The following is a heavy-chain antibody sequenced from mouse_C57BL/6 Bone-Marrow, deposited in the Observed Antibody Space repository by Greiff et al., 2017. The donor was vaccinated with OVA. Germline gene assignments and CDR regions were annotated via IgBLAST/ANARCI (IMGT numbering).Heavy chain of an antibody. CDR3: ARRGWLLRGGAMDY. D-gene: IGHD2-3*01. CDR2: INPNNGGT. Sequence: VQLQQSGPELVKPGASVKIPCKASGYTFTDYNMDWVKQSHGKSLEWIGDINPNNGGTIYNQKFKGKATLTVDKSSSTAYMELRSLTSEDTAVYYWARRGWLLRGGAMDYWGQGTSVTVSS. V-gene: IGHV1-18*01. J-gene: IGHJ4*01. CDR1: GYTFTDYN.